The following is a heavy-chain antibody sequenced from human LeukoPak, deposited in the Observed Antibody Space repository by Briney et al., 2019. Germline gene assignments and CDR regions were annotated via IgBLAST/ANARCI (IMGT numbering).Heavy chain of an antibody. J-gene: IGHJ4*02. V-gene: IGHV3-33*01. Sequence: GGSLRLSCAASGFTFSSYGMHWVRQAPGKGLEWVAVIWYDGSDKYYADSVKGRFTISRDSSKNTLYLQMNSLRAEDTAVYYCAREKGHYPDYWGQGTLVTVSS. CDR3: AREKGHYPDY. CDR1: GFTFSSYG. CDR2: IWYDGSDK.